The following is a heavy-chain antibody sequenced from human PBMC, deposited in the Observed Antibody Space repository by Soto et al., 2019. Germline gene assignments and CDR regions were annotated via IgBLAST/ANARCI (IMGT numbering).Heavy chain of an antibody. J-gene: IGHJ4*02. V-gene: IGHV4-31*03. CDR1: GGSISSGGYY. D-gene: IGHD3-3*01. CDR2: IYYSGST. CDR3: ARDGGGHDFLSVDY. Sequence: QVQLLESGPGLVKPSQTLSLTCTVSGGSISSGGYYWSWIRQHPGKGLEWIGYIYYSGSTYYNPSLKSRVTISVDTSKNQFSLKLSSVTAADTAVYYCARDGGGHDFLSVDYWGQGTLVTVSS.